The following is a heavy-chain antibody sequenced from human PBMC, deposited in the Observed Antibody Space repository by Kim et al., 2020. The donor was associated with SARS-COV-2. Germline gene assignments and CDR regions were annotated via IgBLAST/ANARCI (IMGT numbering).Heavy chain of an antibody. J-gene: IGHJ3*02. Sequence: ASVKVSCRASGYTFTTYGFSWVRQAPGQGLERMGWISAYNGNTNYAQRFEGRVTMTTDTSTSTAYMELRSLRSDDTAVYYCARDLILRGVRVFDIWGQGTMVTVSS. CDR3: ARDLILRGVRVFDI. V-gene: IGHV1-18*01. CDR1: GYTFTTYG. D-gene: IGHD3-10*01. CDR2: ISAYNGNT.